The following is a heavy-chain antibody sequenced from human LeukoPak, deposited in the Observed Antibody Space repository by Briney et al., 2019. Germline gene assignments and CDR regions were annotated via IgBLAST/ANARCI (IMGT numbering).Heavy chain of an antibody. CDR2: INPNTGGT. J-gene: IGHJ4*02. CDR3: ARDQGRDGSGWSPYHDY. D-gene: IGHD6-19*01. Sequence: ASVNVSCKASGYTFTGNYMHWVRQAPGHGLEWMGWINPNTGGTNYAQKFQGRVTMTRDTSIGTAYLELNRLRSDDTAVYYCARDQGRDGSGWSPYHDYWGQGTLVTVSS. V-gene: IGHV1-2*02. CDR1: GYTFTGNY.